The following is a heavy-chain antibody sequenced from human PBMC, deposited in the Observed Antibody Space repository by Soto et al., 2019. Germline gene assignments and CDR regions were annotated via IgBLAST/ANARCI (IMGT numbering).Heavy chain of an antibody. CDR1: VGSLNSGGYY. V-gene: IGHV4-31*03. Sequence: QVQLRESGPGLVKPSQTLSLTCTVSVGSLNSGGYYWNWIRQHPGKGLEWIGYMYYSGSTYYIPFLRSRIIISADTSENHFSLMLSSVTAAETAVYFCARGYRQSGNSSSWVFDYWGQGTLVNVSS. CDR3: ARGYRQSGNSSSWVFDY. D-gene: IGHD6-13*01. CDR2: MYYSGST. J-gene: IGHJ4*02.